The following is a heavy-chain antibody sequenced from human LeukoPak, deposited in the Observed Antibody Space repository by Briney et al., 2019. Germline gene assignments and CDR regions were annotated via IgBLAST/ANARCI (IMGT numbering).Heavy chain of an antibody. D-gene: IGHD3-22*01. CDR2: IYYSGSN. CDR1: GGSISSGGYY. V-gene: IGHV4-31*03. CDR3: AREGVNYYDSSGYYAVY. Sequence: SETLSLTCTVSGGSISSGGYYWSCIRQHPGQGLEWIGYIYYSGSNYYNPSLKSRVTISVDTSKNQFSLKLSSGTAADTAVYYCAREGVNYYDSSGYYAVYWGQGTLVTVSS. J-gene: IGHJ4*02.